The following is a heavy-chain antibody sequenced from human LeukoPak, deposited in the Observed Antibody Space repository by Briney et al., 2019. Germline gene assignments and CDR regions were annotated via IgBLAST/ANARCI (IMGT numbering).Heavy chain of an antibody. CDR3: ARDDAGYSYDPRGWFDP. D-gene: IGHD5-18*01. Sequence: GGSLRLSCAASGFTFRSYWMHWVRQAPGKGLVWVSRINSDGSSTSYADSVKGRFTISRDNAKNTLYLQMNGLRAEDTAVYYCARDDAGYSYDPRGWFDPWGQGTLVTVSS. CDR1: GFTFRSYW. V-gene: IGHV3-74*01. J-gene: IGHJ5*02. CDR2: INSDGSST.